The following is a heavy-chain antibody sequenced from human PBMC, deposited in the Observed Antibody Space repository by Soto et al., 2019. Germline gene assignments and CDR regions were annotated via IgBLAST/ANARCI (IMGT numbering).Heavy chain of an antibody. V-gene: IGHV4-39*07. CDR1: GDSISNSNYY. CDR3: AREGKGAMVSYYYGMDV. J-gene: IGHJ6*02. D-gene: IGHD5-18*01. CDR2: IYYSGIT. Sequence: SETLSLTCTVSGDSISNSNYYWGWIRQPPGKGLEWIANIYYSGITYCNPSLKSRVAISVDTPKNQFSLKLSSVTAADTAVYYCAREGKGAMVSYYYGMDVWGQGTTVTVSS.